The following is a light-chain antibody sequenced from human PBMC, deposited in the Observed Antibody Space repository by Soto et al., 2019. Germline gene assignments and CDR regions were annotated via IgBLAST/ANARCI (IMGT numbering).Light chain of an antibody. V-gene: IGKV2-28*01. CDR3: MQALQTPRT. J-gene: IGKJ4*01. CDR1: QSLLQSNGYNY. CDR2: LGS. Sequence: DIVMTQSPLSLPVTPGEPASISCRASQSLLQSNGYNYLGWFLQKPGQSPQLLIYLGSTRASGVPDRFSGSGSGTDFTLKISRVEAEDAGVYYCMQALQTPRTFGGGTKVEIK.